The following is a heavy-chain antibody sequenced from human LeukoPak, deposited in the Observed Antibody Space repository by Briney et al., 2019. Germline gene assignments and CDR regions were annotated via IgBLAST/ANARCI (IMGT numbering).Heavy chain of an antibody. D-gene: IGHD2-21*02. J-gene: IGHJ3*02. V-gene: IGHV3-48*04. Sequence: PGGSLRLSCAASGFTFSDYNMNWVRQAPGKGLEWVSYIDSGSSTIYYADSVKGRFTISRDNAKNSLYLQMNSLRAEDTAVYYCTSHTGTGDAFRPFHIWGQGTMVTVSS. CDR1: GFTFSDYN. CDR3: TSHTGTGDAFRPFHI. CDR2: IDSGSSTI.